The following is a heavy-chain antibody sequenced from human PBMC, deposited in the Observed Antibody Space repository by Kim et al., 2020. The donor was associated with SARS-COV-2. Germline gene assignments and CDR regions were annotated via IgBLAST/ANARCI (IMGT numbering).Heavy chain of an antibody. CDR1: GFTFSSYA. V-gene: IGHV3-23*01. CDR2: ISGSGGST. J-gene: IGHJ4*02. CDR3: ARSAIRVKYSSGWYGRFSDY. D-gene: IGHD6-19*01. Sequence: GGSLRLSCAASGFTFSSYAMSWVRQAPGKGLEWVSAISGSGGSTYYADSVKGRFTISRDNSKNTLYLQMNSLRAEDTAVYYCARSAIRVKYSSGWYGRFSDYWGQGTLVTVSS.